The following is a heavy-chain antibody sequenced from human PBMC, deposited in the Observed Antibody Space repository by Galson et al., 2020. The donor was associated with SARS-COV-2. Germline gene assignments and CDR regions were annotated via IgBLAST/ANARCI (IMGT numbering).Heavy chain of an antibody. CDR1: GFTFSSYA. Sequence: GESLKISCAASGFTFSSYAMSWVRQAPGKGLEWVSAISGSGGSTYYADSVKGRFTISRDNSKNTLYLQMNSLRAEDTAVYYCAKSCSSTSGWDYWGQGTLVTVSS. J-gene: IGHJ4*02. CDR3: AKSCSSTSGWDY. CDR2: ISGSGGST. V-gene: IGHV3-23*01. D-gene: IGHD2-2*01.